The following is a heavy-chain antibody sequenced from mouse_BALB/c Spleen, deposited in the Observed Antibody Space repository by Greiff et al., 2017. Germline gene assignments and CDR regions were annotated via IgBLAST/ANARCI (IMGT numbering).Heavy chain of an antibody. CDR1: GYSFTDYN. V-gene: IGHV1S135*01. D-gene: IGHD1-1*01. J-gene: IGHJ4*01. Sequence: EVQLQESGPELVKPGASVKVSCKASGYSFTDYNMYWVKQSHGKSLEWIGYIDPYNGGTSYNQKFKDKATLTADKSSSTAYMQLSSLTSEDSAVYYCARNYVGYYAMDYWGQGTSVTVSS. CDR3: ARNYVGYYAMDY. CDR2: IDPYNGGT.